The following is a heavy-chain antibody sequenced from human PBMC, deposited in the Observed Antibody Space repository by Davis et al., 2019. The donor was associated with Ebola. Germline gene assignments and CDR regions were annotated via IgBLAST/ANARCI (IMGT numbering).Heavy chain of an antibody. Sequence: GESLKISCAASGFTFSSYAMSWVRQAPGKGLEWVSVISGSGGSTDYADSVKGRFTISRDNSKNTLYLQMSSLRAEDTAVYYCARDLPGGDWYFDLWGRGTLVTVSS. CDR3: ARDLPGGDWYFDL. J-gene: IGHJ2*01. V-gene: IGHV3-23*01. D-gene: IGHD1-14*01. CDR2: ISGSGGST. CDR1: GFTFSSYA.